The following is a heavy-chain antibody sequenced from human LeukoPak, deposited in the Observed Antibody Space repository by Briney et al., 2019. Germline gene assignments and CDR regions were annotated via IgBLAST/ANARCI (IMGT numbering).Heavy chain of an antibody. V-gene: IGHV4-59*01. CDR2: IYYSGST. CDR3: ARESIAAAGIDY. Sequence: SETPSLTCTVSGGSISSYYWSWIRQPPGKGLEWIGYIYYSGSTNYNPSLKSRVTISVDTSKNQFSLKLSSVTAADTAVYYCARESIAAAGIDYWGQETLVTVSS. J-gene: IGHJ4*02. CDR1: GGSISSYY. D-gene: IGHD6-13*01.